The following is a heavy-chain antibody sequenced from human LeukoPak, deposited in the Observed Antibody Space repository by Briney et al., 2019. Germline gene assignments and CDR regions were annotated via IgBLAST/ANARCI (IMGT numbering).Heavy chain of an antibody. J-gene: IGHJ6*03. D-gene: IGHD3/OR15-3a*01. CDR2: MNPNTGNT. CDR1: GYTFTNYD. CDR3: ARGPNDDLWNGYSYSYYYMEV. Sequence: GASVKVSCKASGYTFTNYDINWVRQASGQGLEWMGWMNPNTGNTGYAQKFQGRLTMTRDTSISTAYMELSSLRSEDTAVYYCARGPNDDLWNGYSYSYYYMEVWGKGTTVTVSS. V-gene: IGHV1-8*01.